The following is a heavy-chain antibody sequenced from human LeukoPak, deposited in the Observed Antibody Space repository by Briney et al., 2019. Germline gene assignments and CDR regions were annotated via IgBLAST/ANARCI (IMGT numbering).Heavy chain of an antibody. V-gene: IGHV7-4-1*02. CDR3: ARDGGMIGNPPFDP. Sequence: ASVKVSCKASGYTFTSYAMNWVRQAPGQGLEWMGWTNTNTGNPTYVQGFTGRFVFSLDTSVSTAYLQISSLKAEDTAVYYCARDGGMIGNPPFDPWGQGTLVTVSS. CDR2: TNTNTGNP. CDR1: GYTFTSYA. D-gene: IGHD3-22*01. J-gene: IGHJ5*02.